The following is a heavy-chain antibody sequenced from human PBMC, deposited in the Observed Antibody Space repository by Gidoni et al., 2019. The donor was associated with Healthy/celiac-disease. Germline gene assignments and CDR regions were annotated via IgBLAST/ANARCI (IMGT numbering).Heavy chain of an antibody. D-gene: IGHD1-26*01. V-gene: IGHV3-33*01. CDR2: IWYDGSNK. CDR1: GFTFSSYG. CDR3: ARDKYSGHTDFDY. Sequence: QVQLVESGGGVVQPGRSLRLSCSASGFTFSSYGMHWVRQAPGKGLEWVAVIWYDGSNKYYADSVKGRFTISRDNSKNTLYLQMNSLRAEDTAVYYCARDKYSGHTDFDYWGQGTLVTVSS. J-gene: IGHJ4*02.